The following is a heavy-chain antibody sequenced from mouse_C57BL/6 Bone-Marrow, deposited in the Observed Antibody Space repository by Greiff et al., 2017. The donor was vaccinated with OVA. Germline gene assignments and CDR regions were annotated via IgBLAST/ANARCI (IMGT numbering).Heavy chain of an antibody. V-gene: IGHV5-4*01. D-gene: IGHD3-2*02. J-gene: IGHJ4*01. CDR3: ARETPTAQALYYAMDY. CDR2: ISDGGSYT. CDR1: GFTFSSYA. Sequence: EVKVVESGGGLVKPGGSLKLSCAASGFTFSSYAMSWVRQTPEKRLEWVATISDGGSYTYYPDNVKGRFTISRDNAKNNLYLQMSHLKSEDTAMYYCARETPTAQALYYAMDYWGQGTSVTVSS.